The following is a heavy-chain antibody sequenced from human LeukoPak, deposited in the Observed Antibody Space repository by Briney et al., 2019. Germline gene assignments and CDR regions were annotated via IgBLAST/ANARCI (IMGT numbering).Heavy chain of an antibody. J-gene: IGHJ3*02. CDR3: ARTIPNNYYDSSGYYGDAFAI. CDR1: GGTFSSYA. V-gene: IGHV1-69*05. Sequence: SVKVSCRASGGTFSSYAISWVRQAPGQGLEWMGGIIPIFGTANYAQKFQGRVTITTDESTSTAYMELSSLRSEDTAVYYCARTIPNNYYDSSGYYGDAFAIWGQGTMVTVSS. CDR2: IIPIFGTA. D-gene: IGHD3-22*01.